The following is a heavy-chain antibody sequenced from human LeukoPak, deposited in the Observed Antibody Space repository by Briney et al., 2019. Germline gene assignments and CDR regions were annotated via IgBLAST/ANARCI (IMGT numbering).Heavy chain of an antibody. CDR3: ASLVVVAATDAFDI. D-gene: IGHD2-15*01. CDR2: IYHSGST. CDR1: GYSISSGYY. J-gene: IGHJ3*02. V-gene: IGHV4-38-2*02. Sequence: SETLSLTCTVSGYSISSGYYWGWIRQPPGKGLEWIGSIYHSGSTYYNPSLKSRVTISVDTSKNQFSLKLNSVTAADTAVYYCASLVVVAATDAFDIWGQGTMVTVSS.